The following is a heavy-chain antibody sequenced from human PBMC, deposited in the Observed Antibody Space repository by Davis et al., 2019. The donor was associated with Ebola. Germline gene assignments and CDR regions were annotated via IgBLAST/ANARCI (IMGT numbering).Heavy chain of an antibody. Sequence: AASVQVSCKASGYTFTNYYMHWVRQAPGQGLEWLGLINPNDGRTICAQKFQGRVTVTRDTSTTTVYMDLSSLRSEDTALYYCTTPGGQDSGYDVFDIWGQGTMVTVSS. CDR3: TTPGGQDSGYDVFDI. J-gene: IGHJ3*02. D-gene: IGHD5-12*01. CDR2: INPNDGRT. V-gene: IGHV1-46*03. CDR1: GYTFTNYY.